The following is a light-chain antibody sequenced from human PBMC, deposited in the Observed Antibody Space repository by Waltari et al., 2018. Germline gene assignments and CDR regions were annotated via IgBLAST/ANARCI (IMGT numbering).Light chain of an antibody. CDR1: SNDVGPFDR. Sequence: QSALTQPPSVSGSPGQSATISCTGTSNDVGPFDRVSWYQQPPGTAPKLLIFEVSNRPSGVPNRFSGSASGNTASLTISGLQAEDEADYYFCLYTTNFYVFAPATKVTVL. CDR3: CLYTTNFYV. J-gene: IGLJ1*01. V-gene: IGLV2-18*01. CDR2: EVS.